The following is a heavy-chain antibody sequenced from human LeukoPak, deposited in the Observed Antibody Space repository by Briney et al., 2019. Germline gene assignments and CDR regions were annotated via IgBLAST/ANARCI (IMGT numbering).Heavy chain of an antibody. CDR1: GYTLTELS. Sequence: ASVKVSCKVSGYTLTELSMHWVRQAPGKGLEWMGGFDPEDGETIYAQKFQGRVTMTEDTSTDTAYMELSSLRSEDTAVYYCATVRDFWSGYRHFDYWGQGTLVTVSS. V-gene: IGHV1-24*01. J-gene: IGHJ4*02. CDR3: ATVRDFWSGYRHFDY. D-gene: IGHD3-3*01. CDR2: FDPEDGET.